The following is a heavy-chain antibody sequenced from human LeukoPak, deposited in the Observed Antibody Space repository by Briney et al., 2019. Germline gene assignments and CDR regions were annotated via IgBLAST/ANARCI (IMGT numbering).Heavy chain of an antibody. Sequence: GGSLRLSCVGSGFTFSNYAVTWVRQAPGKGLEWVSSISGSGSSTYYADSVKGQFTISRDNSKNAVYLQVNSLSAEDTAVYYCAKLGNGNVWGTYRDNWFDPWGQGTLVTVSS. CDR1: GFTFSNYA. CDR2: ISGSGSST. J-gene: IGHJ5*02. D-gene: IGHD3-16*02. CDR3: AKLGNGNVWGTYRDNWFDP. V-gene: IGHV3-23*01.